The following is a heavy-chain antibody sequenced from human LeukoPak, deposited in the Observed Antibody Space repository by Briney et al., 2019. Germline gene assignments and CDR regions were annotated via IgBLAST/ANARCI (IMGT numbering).Heavy chain of an antibody. CDR2: IIPIFGTA. V-gene: IGHV1-69*01. CDR1: GGTLSSYP. Sequence: SVKVSCKACGGTLSSYPISWVRQPPGQGFEWMGGIIPIFGTANYAQKFQGRFTITADESTSTANMGLSSLRSEDSAVYYCASRTRVSSSWYCLDDWGQGTLVTVSS. D-gene: IGHD6-13*01. J-gene: IGHJ4*02. CDR3: ASRTRVSSSWYCLDD.